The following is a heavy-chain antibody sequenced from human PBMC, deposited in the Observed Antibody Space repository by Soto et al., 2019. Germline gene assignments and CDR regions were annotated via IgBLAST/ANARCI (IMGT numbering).Heavy chain of an antibody. V-gene: IGHV4-31*03. CDR1: GGSISSGGYY. Sequence: SETLSLTCTVSGGSISSGGYYWSWIRQHPGRGLEWIGYIYYNGNTYYNPSLKSRVTVSLDTSKNQFSLNVRSVTAADTAVYYCARDSGYGSVNSVNHYLDFWGHGTLVTVSS. CDR3: ARDSGYGSVNSVNHYLDF. J-gene: IGHJ4*01. D-gene: IGHD3-10*01. CDR2: IYYNGNT.